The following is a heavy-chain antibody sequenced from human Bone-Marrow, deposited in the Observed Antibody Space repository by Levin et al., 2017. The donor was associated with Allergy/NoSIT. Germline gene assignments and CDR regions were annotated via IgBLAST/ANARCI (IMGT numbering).Heavy chain of an antibody. D-gene: IGHD2-15*01. V-gene: IGHV4-59*01. Sequence: MTSETLSLTCTVSSGSMKNYYWNWIRQSPGKGLEWIGYIYSTGNGNYNPSLKGRVTISIDTSKNQFSLRLTSVTAADTALYYCAREVGSYYYGMDVWGQGTTVTVSS. CDR3: AREVGSYYYGMDV. J-gene: IGHJ6*02. CDR1: SGSMKNYY. CDR2: IYSTGNG.